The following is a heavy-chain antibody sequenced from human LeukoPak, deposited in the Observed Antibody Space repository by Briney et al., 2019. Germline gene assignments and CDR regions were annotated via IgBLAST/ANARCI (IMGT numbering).Heavy chain of an antibody. CDR3: ARDIRYSSDWTVDC. D-gene: IGHD6-19*01. Sequence: GGSLRLSCAASGFTFSSYEMNWVRQAPGKGLEWVSYISVGGSTIYYANSVKGRFTISRDNAKNSLYLQMNSLRAEDTAVYYCARDIRYSSDWTVDCWGRGTLVTVSS. V-gene: IGHV3-48*03. CDR2: ISVGGSTI. J-gene: IGHJ4*02. CDR1: GFTFSSYE.